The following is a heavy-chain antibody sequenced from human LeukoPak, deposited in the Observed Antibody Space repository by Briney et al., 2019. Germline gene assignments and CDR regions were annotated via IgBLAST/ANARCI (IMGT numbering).Heavy chain of an antibody. CDR3: AKEGGAAAVAGLFDY. CDR2: ISGSGGST. CDR1: GFTFSSYA. D-gene: IGHD6-19*01. Sequence: GGSLRLSCAASGFTFSSYAMSWVRQAPGKGLEWVSAISGSGGSTYYADSVKGRFTISRDNSKNTVYLQVNNLRAKDTAVYYCAKEGGAAAVAGLFDYWGQGTLVTVSS. V-gene: IGHV3-23*01. J-gene: IGHJ4*02.